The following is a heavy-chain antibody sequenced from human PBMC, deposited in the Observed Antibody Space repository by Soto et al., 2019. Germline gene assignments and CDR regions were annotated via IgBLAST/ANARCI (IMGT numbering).Heavy chain of an antibody. CDR2: ISSCSSTI. D-gene: IGHD5-18*01. CDR1: GFTFSSYS. J-gene: IGHJ4*02. Sequence: PGGSLRLSCAASGFTFSSYSMNWVRQAPGKGLEWVSYISSCSSTIYYADSVKGRFTISRDNAKNSLYLQMNSLRAEDTAVYYCARDYSSYGPFDYWGQGTLVTVSS. V-gene: IGHV3-48*01. CDR3: ARDYSSYGPFDY.